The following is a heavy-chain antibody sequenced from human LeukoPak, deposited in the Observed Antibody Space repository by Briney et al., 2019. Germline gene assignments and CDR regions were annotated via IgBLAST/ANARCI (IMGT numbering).Heavy chain of an antibody. D-gene: IGHD2-2*01. CDR3: ATGRDIVVVPAAMVY. CDR1: GFTFSSYA. V-gene: IGHV3-30*03. J-gene: IGHJ4*02. CDR2: ISYDGSNK. Sequence: PGGSLRLSCAASGFTFSSYAMSWVRQAPGKGLEWVAVISYDGSNKYYADSVKGRFTISRDNSKNTLYLQMNSLRAEDTAVYYCATGRDIVVVPAAMVYWGQGTLVTVSS.